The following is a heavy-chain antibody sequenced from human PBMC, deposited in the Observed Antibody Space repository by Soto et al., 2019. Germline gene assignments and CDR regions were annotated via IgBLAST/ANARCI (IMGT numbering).Heavy chain of an antibody. CDR3: ARGMAVAGHYFDS. D-gene: IGHD6-19*01. CDR1: GGSISSGDYY. V-gene: IGHV4-30-4*01. Sequence: SETLSLTCTVSGGSISSGDYYWSWIRQPPGKGLEWIGYIYYSGSTYYNPSLKSRVTISVDTSKNQFSLKLRSVTAADTAVYYCARGMAVAGHYFDSWGRGTLVTVSS. J-gene: IGHJ4*02. CDR2: IYYSGST.